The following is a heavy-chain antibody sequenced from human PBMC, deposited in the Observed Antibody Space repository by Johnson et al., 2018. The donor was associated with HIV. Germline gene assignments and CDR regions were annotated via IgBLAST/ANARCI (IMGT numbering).Heavy chain of an antibody. CDR1: GFTFSSYA. CDR2: ISYDGSNK. J-gene: IGHJ3*02. V-gene: IGHV3-30-3*02. Sequence: VQLVESGGGLVQPGRSLRLSCAASGFTFSSYAMHWVRQAPGKGLEWVAVISYDGSNKYYADSVRGRFTISRDNSKNTLYLQMNSLRADDTAVYYCAKSSSSFGAFGIWGQGTMVTVSS. CDR3: AKSSSSFGAFGI. D-gene: IGHD6-6*01.